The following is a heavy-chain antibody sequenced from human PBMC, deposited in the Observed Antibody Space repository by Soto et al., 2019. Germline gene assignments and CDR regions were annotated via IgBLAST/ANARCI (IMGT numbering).Heavy chain of an antibody. J-gene: IGHJ3*02. D-gene: IGHD3-16*01. Sequence: QVQLQESGPGLVKPSGTLSLTCTVTSGSISSNNWWSWLRQSPGKGLEWIGEIYHGGSTNDNPSLMNRITISVDESRNQFSLRLRSVTAADTAVYYCAGERGSITVRGPFHIWGQGTLVTVSS. CDR2: IYHGGST. CDR3: AGERGSITVRGPFHI. CDR1: SGSISSNNW. V-gene: IGHV4-4*02.